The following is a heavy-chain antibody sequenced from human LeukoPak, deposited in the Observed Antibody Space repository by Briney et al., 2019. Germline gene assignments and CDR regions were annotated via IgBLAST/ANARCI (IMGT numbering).Heavy chain of an antibody. J-gene: IGHJ4*02. D-gene: IGHD6-19*01. CDR2: INPNSVGT. CDR3: ARGYSSGWYYFGY. Sequence: ASVKVSCKASGYTFTGYYMHWVRQAPGQGLEWMGWINPNSVGTNYAQKLQGRVTMTTDTSTSTAYMELRSLRSDDTAVYYCARGYSSGWYYFGYWGQGTLVTVSS. V-gene: IGHV1-2*02. CDR1: GYTFTGYY.